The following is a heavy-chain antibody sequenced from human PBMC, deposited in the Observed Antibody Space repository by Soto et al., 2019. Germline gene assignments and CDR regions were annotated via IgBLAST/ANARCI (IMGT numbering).Heavy chain of an antibody. V-gene: IGHV1-69*02. CDR2: IIPILGIA. D-gene: IGHD3-22*01. J-gene: IGHJ6*02. Sequence: APVKVSCKASGGTFSSYTISWVRQAPGQGLEWKGRIIPILGIANYAQKFQGRVTITADKSTSTAYMELSSLRSEDTAVYYCARPYYYDSSGPVYYYYGMDVWGQGTTVTVSS. CDR1: GGTFSSYT. CDR3: ARPYYYDSSGPVYYYYGMDV.